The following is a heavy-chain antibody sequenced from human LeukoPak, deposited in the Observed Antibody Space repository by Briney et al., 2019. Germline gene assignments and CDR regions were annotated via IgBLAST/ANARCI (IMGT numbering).Heavy chain of an antibody. Sequence: GASVKVSCKASGGTFSSYTITWVRQAPGQGLEWMGGIIPIFGTANYAQKFQGRVTITADESTSTAYMELSSLRSEDTAVYYCARVARYYDILTGDPYFDYWGQGTLVTVSS. J-gene: IGHJ4*02. CDR2: IIPIFGTA. CDR3: ARVARYYDILTGDPYFDY. CDR1: GGTFSSYT. V-gene: IGHV1-69*13. D-gene: IGHD3-9*01.